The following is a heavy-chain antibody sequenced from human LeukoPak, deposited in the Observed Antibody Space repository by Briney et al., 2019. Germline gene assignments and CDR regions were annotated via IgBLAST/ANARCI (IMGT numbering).Heavy chain of an antibody. CDR1: GFTFSDYY. Sequence: PGGSLRLSCAASGFTFSDYYMSWISQAPGKGLEWVSYISSSSSYTNYADSVKGRFTISRDNAKNSLYLQMSGLRAEDTAMYYCVRDADFYKGDYWGQGTLVTVSS. CDR2: ISSSSSYT. D-gene: IGHD5-24*01. CDR3: VRDADFYKGDY. J-gene: IGHJ4*02. V-gene: IGHV3-11*05.